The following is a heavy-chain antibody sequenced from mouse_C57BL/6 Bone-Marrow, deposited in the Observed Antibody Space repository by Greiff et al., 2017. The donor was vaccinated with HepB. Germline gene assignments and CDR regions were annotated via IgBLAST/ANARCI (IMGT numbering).Heavy chain of an antibody. V-gene: IGHV1-26*01. J-gene: IGHJ1*03. CDR1: GYTFTDYY. CDR2: INPNNGGT. Sequence: VQLQQSGPELVKPGASVKISCKASGYTFTDYYMNWVKQNHGKSLEWIGDINPNNGGTSYNQKFKGKATLTVDKSSSTAYMELRSLTSEDSAVYYCARRWGVYDGYDGGYLDVWGKGTTATVSS. CDR3: ARRWGVYDGYDGGYLDV. D-gene: IGHD2-3*01.